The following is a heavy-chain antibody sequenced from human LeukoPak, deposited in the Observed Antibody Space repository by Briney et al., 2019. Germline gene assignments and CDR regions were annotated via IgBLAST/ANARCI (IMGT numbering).Heavy chain of an antibody. V-gene: IGHV4-38-2*02. D-gene: IGHD5-18*01. Sequence: SETLSLTCTVSGYFISSGFYWGWIRQPPGKGLEWIASIHHSGGTYYNSSLKSRVTISVDTSKNQFSLKLSSVTAADTALYYCARAQDLWIHLTRVSGHYDYWGQGTLVTVSS. CDR3: ARAQDLWIHLTRVSGHYDY. CDR1: GYFISSGFY. CDR2: IHHSGGT. J-gene: IGHJ4*02.